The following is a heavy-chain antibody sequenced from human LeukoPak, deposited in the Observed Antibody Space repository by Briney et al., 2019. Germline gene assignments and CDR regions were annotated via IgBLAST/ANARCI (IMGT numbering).Heavy chain of an antibody. J-gene: IGHJ4*02. CDR1: GFTFSSYG. CDR2: IWYDGSNK. V-gene: IGHV3-33*01. CDR3: AREPYYYDSSGYYSFDY. D-gene: IGHD3-22*01. Sequence: GGSLRLSYAASGFTFSSYGMHWVRQAPGKGLEWVAVIWYDGSNKYYADSVKGRFTISRDNSKNTLYLQMNSLRAEDTAVYYCAREPYYYDSSGYYSFDYWGQGTLVTVSS.